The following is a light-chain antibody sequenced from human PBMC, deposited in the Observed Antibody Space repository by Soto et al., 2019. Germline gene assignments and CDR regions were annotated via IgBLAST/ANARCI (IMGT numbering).Light chain of an antibody. CDR3: SSYTSSSTLV. J-gene: IGLJ1*01. CDR2: EFS. V-gene: IGLV2-14*01. Sequence: QSALTQPASVSGSPGQSITISCTGTSSDVGGSNYVSWYQQHPGKAPKLMIYEFSNRPSGVSNRFSGSKSGNTASLTIAGLQAEDEADYYCSSYTSSSTLVFGTGTKGTVL. CDR1: SSDVGGSNY.